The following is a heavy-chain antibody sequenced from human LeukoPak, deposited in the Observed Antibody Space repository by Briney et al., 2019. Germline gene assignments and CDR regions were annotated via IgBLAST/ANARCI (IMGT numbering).Heavy chain of an antibody. Sequence: PSETLSLTCAVYGGSFSGYYWSWIRQPPGKGLEWIGKINHSGTTNYNPSLKSRVTISVDTSKKQFSLKLSSVTAADTAVYYCARGQWELSLYYYFYMDVWGKGTTVTVSS. D-gene: IGHD1-26*01. V-gene: IGHV4-34*01. CDR1: GGSFSGYY. J-gene: IGHJ6*03. CDR3: ARGQWELSLYYYFYMDV. CDR2: INHSGTT.